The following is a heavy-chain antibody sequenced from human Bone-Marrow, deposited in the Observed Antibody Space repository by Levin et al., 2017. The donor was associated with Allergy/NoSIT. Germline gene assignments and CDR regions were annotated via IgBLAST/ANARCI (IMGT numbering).Heavy chain of an antibody. CDR2: ISWNSDTI. CDR3: GRDVGLGITFGVVIAFDY. V-gene: IGHV3-9*01. Sequence: GGSLRLSCAASGFTFDDHAMHWIRQAPGRGLEWVSGISWNSDTIGYADSVRGRFTISRDNAKNSLYLQMNGLRPEDTALYYCGRDVGLGITFGVVIAFDYWGQGTLVTVSS. CDR1: GFTFDDHA. J-gene: IGHJ4*02. D-gene: IGHD3-16*02.